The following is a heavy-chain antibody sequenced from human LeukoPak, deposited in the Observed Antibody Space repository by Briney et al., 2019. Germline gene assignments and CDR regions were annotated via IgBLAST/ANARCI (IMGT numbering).Heavy chain of an antibody. CDR3: AKDSSDYGDYGGQFDY. J-gene: IGHJ4*02. Sequence: GGSLRLSCAASGFTFSNYWMHWVRQAPGKGLVWVSRIKGDGSHTIYADSVKGRFTISRDNAKNSLYLQMNSLRAEDTALYYCAKDSSDYGDYGGQFDYWGQGTLVTVSS. D-gene: IGHD4-17*01. V-gene: IGHV3-74*01. CDR1: GFTFSNYW. CDR2: IKGDGSHT.